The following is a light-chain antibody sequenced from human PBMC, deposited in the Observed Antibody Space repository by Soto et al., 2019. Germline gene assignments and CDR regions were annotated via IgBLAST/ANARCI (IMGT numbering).Light chain of an antibody. CDR3: QQYGTSPQT. V-gene: IGKV3-20*01. J-gene: IGKJ1*01. CDR2: GAS. Sequence: EIVLTQSPGTLSLSPGERATLSCRASQSVSSSYLAWYQQKPGQAPRLLIYGASSRATGTPDRFSASGSGTDYILTISGLEPDDSAVYYCQQYGTSPQTFGQGTKVDIK. CDR1: QSVSSSY.